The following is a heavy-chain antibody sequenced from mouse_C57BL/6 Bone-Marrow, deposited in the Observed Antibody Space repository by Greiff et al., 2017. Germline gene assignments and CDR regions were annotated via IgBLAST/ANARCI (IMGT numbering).Heavy chain of an antibody. V-gene: IGHV1-19*01. CDR3: ARDLDYAMDY. Sequence: DVQLQESAPVLVKPGASVKMSCKASGYTFTDYYMNWVKQSHGKSLEWIGVINPYNGGTSYNQKFKGKATLTVDKSSSTAYMELNSLTSEDSAVYYCARDLDYAMDYWGQGTSVTVSS. J-gene: IGHJ4*01. CDR2: INPYNGGT. CDR1: GYTFTDYY.